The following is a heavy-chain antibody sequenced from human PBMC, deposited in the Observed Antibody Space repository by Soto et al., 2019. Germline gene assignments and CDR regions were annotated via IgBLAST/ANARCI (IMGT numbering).Heavy chain of an antibody. J-gene: IGHJ4*02. Sequence: PSETLSLTCAVSGGSISSGGYSWSWIRQPPGKGLEWIGYIYHSGSTYYNPSLKSRVTISVDRSKNQFSLKLSSVTAADTAVYYCARGVYYYGSGSYYTEYYFDYWGQGTLVTVSS. CDR2: IYHSGST. CDR1: GGSISSGGYS. V-gene: IGHV4-30-2*01. CDR3: ARGVYYYGSGSYYTEYYFDY. D-gene: IGHD3-10*01.